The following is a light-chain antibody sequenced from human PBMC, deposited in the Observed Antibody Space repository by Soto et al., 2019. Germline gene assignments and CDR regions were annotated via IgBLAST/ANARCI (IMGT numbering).Light chain of an antibody. CDR2: KAS. CDR1: QSISSL. V-gene: IGKV1-5*03. CDR3: KHYNSYPP. J-gene: IGKJ4*02. Sequence: DIQMTQSPSTLSASVGDRVTITCRASQSISSLLAWYQQKPGKAPKLLIYKASTLESGVPSRFSGSGSGTEFTLPTTSLQPDDFATYYCKHYNSYPPFGGGTKVEIK.